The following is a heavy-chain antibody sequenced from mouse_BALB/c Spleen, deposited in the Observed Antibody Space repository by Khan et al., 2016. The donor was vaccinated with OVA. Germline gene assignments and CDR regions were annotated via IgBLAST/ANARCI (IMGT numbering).Heavy chain of an antibody. CDR1: GYTFTNYW. J-gene: IGHJ4*01. V-gene: IGHV1-69*02. D-gene: IGHD1-1*01. Sequence: QVQLQQPGAELVRPGASVKLSCKASGYTFTNYWINWVKQRPGQGLEWIGNIYPSDSYTNYNQKFKEKATLTVDKSASTAYIQLSSPTSEDSAVYYCTREGTTIDAMDYWGQGTSVTVSS. CDR3: TREGTTIDAMDY. CDR2: IYPSDSYT.